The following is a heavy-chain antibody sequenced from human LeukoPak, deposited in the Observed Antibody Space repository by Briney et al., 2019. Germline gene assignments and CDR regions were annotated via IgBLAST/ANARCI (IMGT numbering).Heavy chain of an antibody. CDR2: ISSSGYTI. CDR1: GFTFSSYP. V-gene: IGHV3-48*02. Sequence: PGRSLRLSCAASGFTFSSYPMNWVRQAPGKGLEWLSYISSSGYTIYYADSVKGRFSISRDNAKNSLFLQMNSLRDEDTAVYYCARDPPRYCSDGSCYHDYWGQGTLVTVSS. CDR3: ARDPPRYCSDGSCYHDY. D-gene: IGHD2-15*01. J-gene: IGHJ4*02.